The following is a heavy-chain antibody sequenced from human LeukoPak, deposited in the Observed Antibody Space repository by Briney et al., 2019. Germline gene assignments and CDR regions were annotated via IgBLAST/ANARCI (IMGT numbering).Heavy chain of an antibody. D-gene: IGHD2-15*01. CDR3: AKDLYCSGGSCYSGVKDY. V-gene: IGHV3-23*01. CDR2: ISGSGGST. Sequence: GGSLRLSCAASGFTFSSYAMSWVRQAPGKGLEWVSAISGSGGSTYYADSVKGRFTISRDNSKNTLYLQMNSLRAEDTAVHYCAKDLYCSGGSCYSGVKDYWGQGTLVTVSS. CDR1: GFTFSSYA. J-gene: IGHJ4*02.